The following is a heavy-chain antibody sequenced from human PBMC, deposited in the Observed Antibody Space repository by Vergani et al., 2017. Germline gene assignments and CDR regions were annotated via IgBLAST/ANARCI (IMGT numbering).Heavy chain of an antibody. CDR2: ISSSSSYI. CDR1: GSTFSSYS. D-gene: IGHD5-24*01. V-gene: IGHV3-21*01. Sequence: EVQLVESGGGLVKRGGSLRLSCAASGSTFSSYSMNWVRQAPGKGLEWVSSISSSSSYIYYADSVKGRFTISRDNAKNSLYLQMNSLRAEDTAVYYCAREGYSRRSFDIWGQGTMVTVSS. J-gene: IGHJ3*02. CDR3: AREGYSRRSFDI.